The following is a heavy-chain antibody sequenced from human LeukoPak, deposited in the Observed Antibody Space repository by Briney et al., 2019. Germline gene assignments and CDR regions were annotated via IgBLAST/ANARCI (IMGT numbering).Heavy chain of an antibody. J-gene: IGHJ4*02. CDR2: IKQDGSEK. CDR3: VRDVAEYYNFWSGLR. D-gene: IGHD3-3*01. CDR1: GFTFSSYW. Sequence: PGGSLRLSCAASGFTFSSYWMSWVRQAPGKGLEWVANIKQDGSEKYYVDSVKGRFTISRDNAKNSLYLQMNSLRAEDTAVYYCVRDVAEYYNFWSGLRWVQGTLVTVSS. V-gene: IGHV3-7*01.